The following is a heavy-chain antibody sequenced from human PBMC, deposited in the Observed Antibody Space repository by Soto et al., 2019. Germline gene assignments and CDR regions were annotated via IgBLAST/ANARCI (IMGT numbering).Heavy chain of an antibody. CDR2: ISGSGGST. CDR3: AKDAAEYSCSYYPSWFDP. Sequence: GGSLRLSCAASGVTFSSYAMSWVRQAPGKGLEWVSAISGSGGSTYYADSVKGRFTISRDNSKNTLYLQMNSLRAEDTAVYYCAKDAAEYSCSYYPSWFDPWGQGTLVTVSS. V-gene: IGHV3-23*01. J-gene: IGHJ5*02. D-gene: IGHD1-26*01. CDR1: GVTFSSYA.